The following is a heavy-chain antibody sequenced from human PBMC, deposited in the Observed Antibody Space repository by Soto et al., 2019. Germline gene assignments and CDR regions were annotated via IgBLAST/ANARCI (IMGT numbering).Heavy chain of an antibody. J-gene: IGHJ5*02. Sequence: HPGGSLRLSCAASGFTFSSYSMNWVRQAPGKGLEWVSYISSSSSTIYYADSVKGRFTISRDNAKNSLYLQMSSLRAEDTAVYYCARHPERIAQIGWFDPWGQGTLVTVSS. CDR2: ISSSSSTI. V-gene: IGHV3-48*01. CDR3: ARHPERIAQIGWFDP. D-gene: IGHD6-13*01. CDR1: GFTFSSYS.